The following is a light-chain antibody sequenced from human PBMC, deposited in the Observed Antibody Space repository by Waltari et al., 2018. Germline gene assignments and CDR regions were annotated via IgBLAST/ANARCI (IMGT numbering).Light chain of an antibody. CDR2: AAS. Sequence: DRVTFTCRASRDIRSYLAWYQQKSGKAPKLLIFAASTLQSGVPSRFSGSGSGTEFTLTISNLQPEDVATYYCQQPPGTFGGGTKVEIK. J-gene: IGKJ4*01. CDR1: RDIRSY. CDR3: QQPPGT. V-gene: IGKV1-9*01.